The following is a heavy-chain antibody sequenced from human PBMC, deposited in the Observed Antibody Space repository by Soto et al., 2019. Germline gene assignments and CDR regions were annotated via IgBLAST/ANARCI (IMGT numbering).Heavy chain of an antibody. CDR3: ARDRRRELPDWGYFDY. CDR1: GFTFSSYA. CDR2: ISYDGSNK. Sequence: GSLRLSCAASGFTFSSYAMHWVRQAPGKGLEWVAVISYDGSNKYYADSVKGRFTISRDNSKNTLYLQMNSLRAEDTAVYYCARDRRRELPDWGYFDYWGQGTLVTVSS. V-gene: IGHV3-30-3*01. D-gene: IGHD1-26*01. J-gene: IGHJ4*02.